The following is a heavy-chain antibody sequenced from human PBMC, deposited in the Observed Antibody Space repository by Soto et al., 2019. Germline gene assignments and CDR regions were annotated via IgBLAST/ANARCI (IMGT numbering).Heavy chain of an antibody. CDR3: AKDTSRTIKRWLHPYY. CDR2: ISFDGRNK. D-gene: IGHD6-19*01. J-gene: IGHJ4*02. CDR1: RFTFSDYG. V-gene: IGHV3-30*18. Sequence: GGSLRLSCAASRFTFSDYGMHWVRQAPGKGLEWVAVISFDGRNKNYADSVKGRFTLSSDSSKKTLFLQMNGLTVEDTAVYYCAKDTSRTIKRWLHPYYWGQGTLVTVSS.